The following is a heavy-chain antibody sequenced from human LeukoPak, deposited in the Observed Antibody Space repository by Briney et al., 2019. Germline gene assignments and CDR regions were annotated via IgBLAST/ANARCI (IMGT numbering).Heavy chain of an antibody. J-gene: IGHJ6*03. CDR2: ISGSGGST. D-gene: IGHD5-12*01. Sequence: GGSLRLFCAASGFTFSSYAISWVRQAPGKGLEWVSAISGSGGSTYYADSVKGRFTISRDNSKNTLYLQMNSRRAEDTAVYYCAKATVGYGYYYYMDVWGKGTTVTVSS. V-gene: IGHV3-23*01. CDR3: AKATVGYGYYYYMDV. CDR1: GFTFSSYA.